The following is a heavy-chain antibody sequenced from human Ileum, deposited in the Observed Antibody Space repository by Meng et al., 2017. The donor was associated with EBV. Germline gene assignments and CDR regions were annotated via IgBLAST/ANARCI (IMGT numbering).Heavy chain of an antibody. V-gene: IGHV4-61*01. CDR1: GGSVSISSSY. J-gene: IGHJ4*02. Sequence: QEQLPWSGPGLGKPPETRSLTCTVSGGSVSISSSYWSWIRQPPGKGLEWIGYIYYSGTTNYNPSLESRVTISVDTSKNQFSLKLRSVAASDTAVYYCARGWDTAMDSGWGQGTLVTVSS. CDR2: IYYSGTT. D-gene: IGHD5-18*01. CDR3: ARGWDTAMDSG.